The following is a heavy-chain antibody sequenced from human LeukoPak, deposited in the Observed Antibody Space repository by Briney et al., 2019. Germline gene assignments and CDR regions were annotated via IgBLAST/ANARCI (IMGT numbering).Heavy chain of an antibody. V-gene: IGHV4-4*07. Sequence: SETLSLTCTVSGGSISSYYWSWIRQPAGKGLEWIGRIYSSGITNYNPSLKSRVTMSVDTSKNQFSLKLSSVTAADAAVYYCARDYTAMYAFDIWGQGTMVTVSS. CDR2: IYSSGIT. CDR1: GGSISSYY. J-gene: IGHJ3*02. D-gene: IGHD5-18*01. CDR3: ARDYTAMYAFDI.